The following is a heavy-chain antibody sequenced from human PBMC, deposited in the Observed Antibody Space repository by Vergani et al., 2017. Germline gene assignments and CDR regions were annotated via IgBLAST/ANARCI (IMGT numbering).Heavy chain of an antibody. CDR2: ISSSGSTI. Sequence: QVQLVESGGGLVKPGGSLRLSCAASGFTFSDYYMSWIRQAPGKGLEWVAYISSSGSTIYYADSVQGRFTISRDNAKNSLYLQMNSLRAEDTAVYYCARGRRHPYYDILTPEEPGYQWGQGTLVTVSS. CDR3: ARGRRHPYYDILTPEEPGYQ. J-gene: IGHJ4*02. D-gene: IGHD3-9*01. V-gene: IGHV3-11*01. CDR1: GFTFSDYY.